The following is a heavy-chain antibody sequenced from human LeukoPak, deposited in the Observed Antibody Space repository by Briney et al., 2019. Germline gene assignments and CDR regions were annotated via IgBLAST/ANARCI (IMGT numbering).Heavy chain of an antibody. CDR1: GFTFSSYA. J-gene: IGHJ4*02. Sequence: PGGSLRLSCAASGFTFSSYAMTWVRQAPGKGLEWVSAISGSGAGTADADSVKGRFTISRDNSKNTLYLHMNSLRAEDTAVYYCAKGAHGSGTYYLFDYWGQGTLVTVSS. CDR3: AKGAHGSGTYYLFDY. V-gene: IGHV3-23*01. CDR2: ISGSGAGT. D-gene: IGHD3-10*01.